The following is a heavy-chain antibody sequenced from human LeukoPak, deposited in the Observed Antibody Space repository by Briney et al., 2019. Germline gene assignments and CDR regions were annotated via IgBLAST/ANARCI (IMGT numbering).Heavy chain of an antibody. J-gene: IGHJ4*02. V-gene: IGHV3-23*01. CDR2: LSATGDYT. Sequence: GGSLRLSCVGSGFTIRDYAMGWVRQAPGKVLEWVSVLSATGDYTEYADSVRGRFTISRDTSQNTLSLQMYSLRAEDTALYYCAKKPALIKYPFDNWGQGTLVTVSS. CDR3: AKKPALIKYPFDN. CDR1: GFTIRDYA. D-gene: IGHD2-2*01.